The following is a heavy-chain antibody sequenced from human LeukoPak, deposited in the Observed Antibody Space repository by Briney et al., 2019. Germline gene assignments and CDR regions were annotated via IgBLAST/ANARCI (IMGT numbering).Heavy chain of an antibody. CDR2: INPSGGST. V-gene: IGHV1-46*01. CDR3: ARDAAGSALLNYYGMDV. Sequence: ASVKVSCKASGYTFTSYYMHWVRQAPGQGLEWMGIINPSGGSTSYAQKFQGRVTMTRDTSTSTVYMELSSLRSEDTAVYYCARDAAGSALLNYYGMDVWGQGTTVTVSS. D-gene: IGHD3-10*01. CDR1: GYTFTSYY. J-gene: IGHJ6*02.